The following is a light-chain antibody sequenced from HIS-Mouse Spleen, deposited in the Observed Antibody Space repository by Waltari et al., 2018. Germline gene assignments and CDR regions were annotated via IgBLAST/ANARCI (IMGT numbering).Light chain of an antibody. Sequence: QSVLTQPPSASGTPVQRVTISCSGSSSNIGSNYVYWYQQLPGTAPNLLIYRNNQRPSGVPDRFSGSKSGTSASLAISGLRSEDEADYYCAAWDDSLSGPVFGGGTKLTVL. V-gene: IGLV1-47*01. CDR1: SSNIGSNY. J-gene: IGLJ3*02. CDR3: AAWDDSLSGPV. CDR2: RNN.